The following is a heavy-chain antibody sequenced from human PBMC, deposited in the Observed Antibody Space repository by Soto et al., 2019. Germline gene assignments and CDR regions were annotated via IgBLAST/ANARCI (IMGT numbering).Heavy chain of an antibody. Sequence: SETLSLTCAVYGGSFSGYYWSWIRQPPGKGLEWIGEINHSGSTNYNPSLKSRVTISVDTSKNQFSLKLSSVTAADTAVYYCARGSAYIVVVPAARRTYYYYYMDVWGKGTTVTVSS. D-gene: IGHD2-2*01. CDR1: GGSFSGYY. V-gene: IGHV4-34*01. CDR3: ARGSAYIVVVPAARRTYYYYYMDV. J-gene: IGHJ6*03. CDR2: INHSGST.